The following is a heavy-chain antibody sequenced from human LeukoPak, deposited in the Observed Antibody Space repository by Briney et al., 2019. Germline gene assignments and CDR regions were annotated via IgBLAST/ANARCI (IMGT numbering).Heavy chain of an antibody. CDR2: IRYDGSNK. V-gene: IGHV3-30*02. J-gene: IGHJ5*02. Sequence: GGSLRLSCAASGFTFSSYGMHWVRQAPGKGLGWVAFIRYDGSNKYYADSVKGRFTISRDNSKNTLYLQMNSLRAKDTAVYYCAKALLTGYPNWFDPWGQGTLVTVSS. D-gene: IGHD3-9*01. CDR1: GFTFSSYG. CDR3: AKALLTGYPNWFDP.